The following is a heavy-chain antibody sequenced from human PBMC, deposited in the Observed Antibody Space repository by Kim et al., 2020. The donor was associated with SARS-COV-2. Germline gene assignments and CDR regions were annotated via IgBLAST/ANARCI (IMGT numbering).Heavy chain of an antibody. V-gene: IGHV3-30-3*01. D-gene: IGHD3-22*01. CDR3: SRDADDDSSGYYYPYYFDY. CDR2: ISYDGSNK. CDR1: GFTFSSYA. J-gene: IGHJ4*02. Sequence: GGSLRLSCAASGFTFSSYAMHWVRQAPGKGLEWVAVISYDGSNKYYADSVKGRFTISRDNSKNTLYLQMNSLRAEDTAVYYCSRDADDDSSGYYYPYYFDYWGLGTLVTVSS.